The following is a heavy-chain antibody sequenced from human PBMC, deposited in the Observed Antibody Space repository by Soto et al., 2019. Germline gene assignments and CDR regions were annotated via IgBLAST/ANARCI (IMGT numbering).Heavy chain of an antibody. CDR3: ARVNYGNYYYYYGMDV. Sequence: PSETLSLTCTVSGGSISNYYWSWIRQPPGKGLEWIGYIYYSGSTNYNPSLKSRVTISVDTSKNQFSLKLNSVTAADTAVYYCARVNYGNYYYYYGMDVWGQGTTVTDSS. J-gene: IGHJ6*02. CDR1: GGSISNYY. CDR2: IYYSGST. D-gene: IGHD4-17*01. V-gene: IGHV4-59*01.